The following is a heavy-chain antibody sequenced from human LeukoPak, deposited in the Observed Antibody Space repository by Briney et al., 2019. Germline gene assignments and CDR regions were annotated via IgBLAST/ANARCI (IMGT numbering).Heavy chain of an antibody. Sequence: GGSLRLSCAASGFTFDDYAMHWVRQAPGKGLEWVSGISWNSGSIGYADSVKGRFTISRDNAKNSLYLQMDSLRAEDTAVYYCARDLFSSSSVSYWGQGTLVTVSS. CDR2: ISWNSGSI. V-gene: IGHV3-9*01. CDR1: GFTFDDYA. J-gene: IGHJ4*02. D-gene: IGHD6-6*01. CDR3: ARDLFSSSSVSY.